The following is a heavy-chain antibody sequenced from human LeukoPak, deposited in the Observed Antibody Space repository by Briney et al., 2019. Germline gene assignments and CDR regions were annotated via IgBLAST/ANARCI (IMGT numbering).Heavy chain of an antibody. CDR1: GYTFIIYH. CDR2: INPSGGYT. D-gene: IGHD2-15*01. J-gene: IGHJ2*01. V-gene: IGHV1-46*01. CDR3: AVSGGNWYFHL. Sequence: ASVKVSFTASGYTFIIYHMHMVRQAPGQGLEWMGIINPSGGYTSYAQKFQGRVTMTRDTSTSTVYMELSSLRSEDTAVYYCAVSGGNWYFHLWGRGPGDSVSS.